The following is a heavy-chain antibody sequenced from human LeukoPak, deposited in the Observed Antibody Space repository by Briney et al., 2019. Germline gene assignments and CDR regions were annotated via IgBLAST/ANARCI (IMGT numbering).Heavy chain of an antibody. CDR1: GFTFTNYW. CDR2: INSDGSTT. V-gene: IGHV3-74*01. D-gene: IGHD1-26*01. CDR3: AGSGSANWFDP. Sequence: GGSLRLSCAASGFTFTNYWMHWVRQAPGKGLVWVSRINSDGSTTIYADSVKGRFTISRDNAKNTLYLQMNSLRAEDTAVYYCAGSGSANWFDPWGQGTLVTVSS. J-gene: IGHJ5*02.